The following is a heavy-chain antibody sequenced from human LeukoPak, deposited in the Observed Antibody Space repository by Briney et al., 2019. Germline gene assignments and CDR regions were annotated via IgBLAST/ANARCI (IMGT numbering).Heavy chain of an antibody. V-gene: IGHV1-2*06. Sequence: ASVKVSCKASGYTFTGYYMHWVRQAPGQGLEWMGRINPNSGGTNYAQKFQGRVTMTRDTSISTAYMELSRLRSDDTAVYYCARGGRFWSGHYLTDAFDIWGQGTMVTVSS. J-gene: IGHJ3*02. D-gene: IGHD3-3*01. CDR2: INPNSGGT. CDR1: GYTFTGYY. CDR3: ARGGRFWSGHYLTDAFDI.